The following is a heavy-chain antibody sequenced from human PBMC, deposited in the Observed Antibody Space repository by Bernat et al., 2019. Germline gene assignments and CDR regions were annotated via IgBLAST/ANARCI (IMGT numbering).Heavy chain of an antibody. Sequence: QVQLVESGGGVVQPGRSLRLSCAASGFTFSSYSMHWVRQAPGKGLEWVAVISYDGSNKYYADSVKGRFTISRDNCKNTLYLQMNSLRAEDTAVYYCARSGYSSGGLDYWGQGTLVTVSS. D-gene: IGHD6-19*01. V-gene: IGHV3-30-3*01. CDR1: GFTFSSYS. J-gene: IGHJ4*02. CDR3: ARSGYSSGGLDY. CDR2: ISYDGSNK.